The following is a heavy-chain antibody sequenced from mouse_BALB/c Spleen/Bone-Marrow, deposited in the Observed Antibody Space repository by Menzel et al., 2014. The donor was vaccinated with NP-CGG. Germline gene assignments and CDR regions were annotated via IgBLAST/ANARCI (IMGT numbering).Heavy chain of an antibody. J-gene: IGHJ3*01. CDR2: ISEGGSYT. Sequence: EVQGVESGGGLVKPGGSLKLSCAASGFTFSDYYMYWVRQTPEKRLEWVATISEGGSYTYYPDSVKGRFTISRDNAKNNLYLQMSSLKSEDTAMYYCANYYGSSWFAYWGPGTLVTASA. D-gene: IGHD1-1*01. V-gene: IGHV5-4*02. CDR3: ANYYGSSWFAY. CDR1: GFTFSDYY.